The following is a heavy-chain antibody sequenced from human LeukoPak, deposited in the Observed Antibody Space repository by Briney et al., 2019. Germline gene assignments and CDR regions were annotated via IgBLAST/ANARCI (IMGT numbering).Heavy chain of an antibody. Sequence: GGSLRLSCAASGFTFSSYWMHGVRQAPGRGLVGVSRINSDGSSTDYADSVKGRFTISRDNAKNTLYLQMNSLRAEDTAVYYCARVLAVAGSSILRSWGQGTLVTVSS. V-gene: IGHV3-74*01. J-gene: IGHJ5*02. D-gene: IGHD6-13*01. CDR1: GFTFSSYW. CDR3: ARVLAVAGSSILRS. CDR2: INSDGSST.